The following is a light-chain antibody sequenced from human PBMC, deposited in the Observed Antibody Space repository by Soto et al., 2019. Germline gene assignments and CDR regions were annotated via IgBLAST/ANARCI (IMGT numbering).Light chain of an antibody. CDR3: QQRSNWLT. Sequence: ELVLTQSPATPSLSPGERATLFCRASQSVSSYLAWYQQKPGQAPRLLIYDAANRATGIPARFSGSGSGTDFTLTISSLEPEDFAVYYCQQRSNWLTFGGGTKVDIK. V-gene: IGKV3-11*01. CDR1: QSVSSY. CDR2: DAA. J-gene: IGKJ4*01.